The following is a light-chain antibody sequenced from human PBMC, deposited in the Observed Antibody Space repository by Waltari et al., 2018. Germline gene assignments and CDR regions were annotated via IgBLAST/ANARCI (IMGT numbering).Light chain of an antibody. CDR3: CSFAGSSISMV. CDR1: SRDVGRYNL. CDR2: EVS. V-gene: IGLV2-23*02. Sequence: QSALTQPASVSGSPGQSITVSCTGTSRDVGRYNLVSWYQQHPGKAPKLIIYEVSERPAVVSDRFSGSKSGNTASLTISGLQAEDEGDYYCCSFAGSSISMVFGGGTKLTVL. J-gene: IGLJ2*01.